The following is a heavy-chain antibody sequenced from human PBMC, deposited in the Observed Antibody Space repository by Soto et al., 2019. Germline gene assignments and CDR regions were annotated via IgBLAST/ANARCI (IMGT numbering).Heavy chain of an antibody. CDR3: VKAGYDILTGYYLSSS. J-gene: IGHJ5*02. CDR1: GFTFSSYA. V-gene: IGHV3-64D*08. D-gene: IGHD3-9*01. CDR2: ISSNGGST. Sequence: PGGSLRLSCSASGFTFSSYAMHWVRQAPGKGLEYVSAISSNGGSTYYADSVKGRFTISRDNSKNTLYLQMSSLRAEDTAVYYCVKAGYDILTGYYLSSSWGQGTLVTVSS.